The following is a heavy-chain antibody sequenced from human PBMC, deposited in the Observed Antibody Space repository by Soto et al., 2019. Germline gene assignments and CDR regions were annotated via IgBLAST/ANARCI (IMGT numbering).Heavy chain of an antibody. D-gene: IGHD3-22*01. CDR3: AREADDSSGYYLY. J-gene: IGHJ4*02. Sequence: SETLSLTCTVSGGSISSYYWSWIRQPPGKGLEWIGYIYYSGSTNYNPSLKSRVTISVDTSKNQFSLKLSSVTAADTAVYYCAREADDSSGYYLYWVQGTLVTVSS. CDR1: GGSISSYY. CDR2: IYYSGST. V-gene: IGHV4-59*01.